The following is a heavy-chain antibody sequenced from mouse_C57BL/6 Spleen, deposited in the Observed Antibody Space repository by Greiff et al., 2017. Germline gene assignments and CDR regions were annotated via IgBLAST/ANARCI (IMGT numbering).Heavy chain of an antibody. V-gene: IGHV3-6*01. Sequence: ESGPGLVKPSQSLSLTCSVTGYSITSGYYWNWIRQFPGNKLEWMGYISYDGSNNYNPSLKNRISITRDTSKNQFFLKLNSVTTEDTATYYCARSYDYPAWFAYWGQGTLVTVSA. CDR2: ISYDGSN. CDR1: GYSITSGYY. D-gene: IGHD2-4*01. CDR3: ARSYDYPAWFAY. J-gene: IGHJ3*01.